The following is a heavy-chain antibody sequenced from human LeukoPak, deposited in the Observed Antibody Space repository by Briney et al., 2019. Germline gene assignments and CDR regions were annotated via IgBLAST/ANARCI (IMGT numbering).Heavy chain of an antibody. CDR3: ARGVVRGVTLYYYYGMDV. CDR2: LDYTGST. J-gene: IGHJ6*02. Sequence: SETLSLTCTVSGGSISSYYWSWIRQPPGKGLEWIGYLDYTGSTNYNPSLKSRVTISVDTSKNQFSLKLSSVTAADTAVYYCARGVVRGVTLYYYYGMDVWGQGTTVTVSS. V-gene: IGHV4-59*01. CDR1: GGSISSYY. D-gene: IGHD3-10*01.